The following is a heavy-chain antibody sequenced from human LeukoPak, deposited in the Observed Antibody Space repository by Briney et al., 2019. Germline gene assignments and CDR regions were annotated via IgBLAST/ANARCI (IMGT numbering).Heavy chain of an antibody. CDR1: GGSISSGGYY. CDR3: ASEGSGSPPS. D-gene: IGHD3-10*01. CDR2: IYYSGST. V-gene: IGHV4-31*03. J-gene: IGHJ5*02. Sequence: PSETLSLTCTVSGGSISSGGYYWSWIRQHPGKGLEWIGYIYYSGSTYYNPSLKSRVTISVDTSKNQFSLRLSSVTAADTAVYYCASEGSGSPPSWGQGTLVTVSS.